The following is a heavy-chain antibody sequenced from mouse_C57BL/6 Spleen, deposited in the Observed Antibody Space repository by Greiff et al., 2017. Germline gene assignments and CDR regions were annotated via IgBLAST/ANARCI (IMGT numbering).Heavy chain of an antibody. CDR1: GYTFTSYW. V-gene: IGHV1-69*01. J-gene: IGHJ4*01. D-gene: IGHD2-2*01. CDR2: IDPSDSYT. CDR3: ATIYYGYDYAMDY. Sequence: QVQLQQPGAELVMPGASVKLSCKASGYTFTSYWMHWVKQRPGQGLEWIGEIDPSDSYTNYNQKFKGKSTLTVDKSSSTAYMQLSSLTSEDSAVYYCATIYYGYDYAMDYWGQGTSVTVSS.